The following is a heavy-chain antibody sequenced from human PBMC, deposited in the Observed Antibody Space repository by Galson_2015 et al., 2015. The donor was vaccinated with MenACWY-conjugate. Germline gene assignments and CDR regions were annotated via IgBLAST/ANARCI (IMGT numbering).Heavy chain of an antibody. V-gene: IGHV4-39*01. CDR2: IYYSGST. CDR3: ARQGGWFDP. J-gene: IGHJ5*02. Sequence: SETLSLTCTVSGGSISSSSYYWGWIRQPPGKGLEWIGSIYYSGSTYYNPSLKSRVTISVDTSKNQFSLKLSSVTAADTATYYCARQGGWFDPWGQGTLVTVSS. CDR1: GGSISSSSYY.